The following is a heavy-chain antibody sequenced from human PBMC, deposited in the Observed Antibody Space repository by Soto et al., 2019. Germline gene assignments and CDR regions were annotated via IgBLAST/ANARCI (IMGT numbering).Heavy chain of an antibody. CDR2: VDPEDGET. V-gene: IGHV1-69-2*01. Sequence: EVQLVQSGAEVKKPGATVKISCKVSGYTFTDYYMHWVQKAPGKGLVGMGLVDPEDGETIYAETCHARVTIISDAATDTAYMELSSLRSEDTSVNYCATSPGLIAAADRMGFVIHPWGQGTLGTVSS. CDR1: GYTFTDYY. D-gene: IGHD6-13*01. CDR3: ATSPGLIAAADRMGFVIHP. J-gene: IGHJ5*02.